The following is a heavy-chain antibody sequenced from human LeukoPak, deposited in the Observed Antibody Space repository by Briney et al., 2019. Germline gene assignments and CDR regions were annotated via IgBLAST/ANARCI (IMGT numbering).Heavy chain of an antibody. Sequence: GGSLRLSCAASGFTFSTYSMNWVRQAPGKGLEWVSYISSSSSTIYYADSVKGRFTISRDNAKNSLYLQMNSLRAEDTAVCYCARGSTYYDSSGQVPFDYWGQGTLVTVSS. J-gene: IGHJ4*02. V-gene: IGHV3-48*01. CDR2: ISSSSSTI. D-gene: IGHD3-22*01. CDR3: ARGSTYYDSSGQVPFDY. CDR1: GFTFSTYS.